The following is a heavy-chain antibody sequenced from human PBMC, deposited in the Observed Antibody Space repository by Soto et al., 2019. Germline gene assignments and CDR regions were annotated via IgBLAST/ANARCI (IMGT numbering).Heavy chain of an antibody. J-gene: IGHJ4*02. CDR1: GFTFSSYG. CDR2: ISYDGSNK. Sequence: GGSLRLSCAASGFTFSSYGMHWVRQAPGKGLEWVAVISYDGSNKYYADSVKGRFTISRDNSKNTLYLQMNSLRAEDTAVYYCAKDISQWEQGIDYWGQGTLVTVSS. D-gene: IGHD1-26*01. V-gene: IGHV3-30*18. CDR3: AKDISQWEQGIDY.